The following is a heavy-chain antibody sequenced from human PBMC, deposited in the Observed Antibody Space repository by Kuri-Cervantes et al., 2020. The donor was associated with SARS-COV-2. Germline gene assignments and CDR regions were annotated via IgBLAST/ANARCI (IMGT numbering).Heavy chain of an antibody. V-gene: IGHV1-2*04. CDR1: GYTFTGYY. D-gene: IGHD3-10*01. J-gene: IGHJ6*02. CDR2: INPNSGGT. Sequence: ASVKVSCKASGYTFTGYYMHWVRQAPGQGLEWMGWINPNSGGTNYAQKLQGWVTMTSDTSISTVYMELSRLRSDDTAVYYCAIGMVRGVIQSYYYGMDVWGQGTTVTVSS. CDR3: AIGMVRGVIQSYYYGMDV.